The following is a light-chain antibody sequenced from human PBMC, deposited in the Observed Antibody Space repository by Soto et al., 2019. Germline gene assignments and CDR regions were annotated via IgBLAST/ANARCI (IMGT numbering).Light chain of an antibody. CDR3: QQANSVPWT. J-gene: IGKJ1*01. V-gene: IGKV1-12*01. CDR1: QRISSW. Sequence: IQMTQSPSSVSASVGDRVILTCRASQRISSWLAWYHQRPGKAPKLLIYATSTLETGVQSRFSGSGSGRDFTLTISSLQHEDLGTYFCQQANSVPWTFGQGTKVEGK. CDR2: ATS.